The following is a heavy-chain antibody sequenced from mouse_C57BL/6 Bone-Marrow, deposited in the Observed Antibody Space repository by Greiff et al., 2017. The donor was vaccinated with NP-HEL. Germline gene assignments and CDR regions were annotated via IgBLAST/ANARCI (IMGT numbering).Heavy chain of an antibody. J-gene: IGHJ1*03. V-gene: IGHV1-54*01. CDR1: GYAFTNYL. CDR2: INPGSGGT. Sequence: LVASGAELVRPGTSVKVSCKASGYAFTNYLIAWVKQRPGQGLEWIGVINPGSGGTNYTEKFKGKATLTADKSSSTAYMQLSSLTSEDSAVYFCAREVYWYFDVWGTGTTVTVAS. CDR3: AREVYWYFDV.